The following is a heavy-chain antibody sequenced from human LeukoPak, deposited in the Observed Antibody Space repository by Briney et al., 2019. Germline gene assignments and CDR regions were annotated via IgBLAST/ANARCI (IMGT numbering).Heavy chain of an antibody. Sequence: ASVKVSCKASGYSFTGYYMHWVRQAPGQGLEWMGWINPNSGGTNYAQKFQGRVTMTRDTSISTAYMELSRLRSDDTAVYYCARAAGGYCSGGSCNWFDPWGQGTLVTVSS. CDR3: ARAAGGYCSGGSCNWFDP. D-gene: IGHD2-15*01. V-gene: IGHV1-2*02. J-gene: IGHJ5*02. CDR2: INPNSGGT. CDR1: GYSFTGYY.